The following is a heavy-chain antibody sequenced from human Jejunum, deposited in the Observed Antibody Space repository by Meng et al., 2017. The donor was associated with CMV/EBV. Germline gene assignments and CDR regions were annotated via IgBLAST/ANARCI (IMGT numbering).Heavy chain of an antibody. CDR2: ISYDGNKE. CDR1: A. V-gene: IGHV3-30-3*01. J-gene: IGHJ4*02. D-gene: IGHD2-2*01. CDR3: VRDRGGLGYCSRTSCYLGFDY. Sequence: ALHGVRQAPGKGVEWVAVISYDGNKEYYADSVKGRFTISRDNSKNTLYLQMNSLRAEDTAVYYCVRDRGGLGYCSRTSCYLGFDYWGQGTQVTVSS.